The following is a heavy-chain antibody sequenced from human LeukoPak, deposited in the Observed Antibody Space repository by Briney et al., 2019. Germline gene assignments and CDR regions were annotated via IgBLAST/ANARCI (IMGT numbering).Heavy chain of an antibody. Sequence: SETLSLTCTVSGGSISSGDYYWSWIRQPPGKGLEWIGYIYYSGGTYYNPSLKSRVTISVDTSKNQFSLKLSSVTAADTAVYYCARDPVGYDSSGYYAFDYWGQGTLVTVSS. CDR2: IYYSGGT. V-gene: IGHV4-30-4*01. CDR1: GGSISSGDYY. J-gene: IGHJ4*02. D-gene: IGHD3-22*01. CDR3: ARDPVGYDSSGYYAFDY.